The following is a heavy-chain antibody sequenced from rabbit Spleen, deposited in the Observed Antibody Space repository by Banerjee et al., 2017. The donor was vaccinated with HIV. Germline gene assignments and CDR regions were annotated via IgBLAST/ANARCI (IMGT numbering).Heavy chain of an antibody. V-gene: IGHV1S47*01. Sequence: QEQLEESGGRLVQPGGSLTLSCKAFGFTISDYWMNWVRQAPGKGLEWIGIIYPATETTYYANWVNGRFTISSNTNQNTVSLQMTSLTAADTATYFCARDGDAGARYYFDLWGPGTLVTVS. J-gene: IGHJ4*01. CDR1: GFTISDYW. CDR2: IYPATETT. CDR3: ARDGDAGARYYFDL. D-gene: IGHD4-2*01.